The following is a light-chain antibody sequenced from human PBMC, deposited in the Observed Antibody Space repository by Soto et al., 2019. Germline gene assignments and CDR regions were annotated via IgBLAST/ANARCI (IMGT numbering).Light chain of an antibody. CDR2: DVT. J-gene: IGLJ1*01. V-gene: IGLV2-14*01. CDR1: SSDVGGSNH. Sequence: SVLTQPASVSDSPGQSITISCTGTSSDVGGSNHVSWYQQHPGKAPKLMIYDVTNRPSGVSNRFSGSKSGSTASLIISGLQAEDEADYYCVSFTSSTTYVFGTGTKVTVL. CDR3: VSFTSSTTYV.